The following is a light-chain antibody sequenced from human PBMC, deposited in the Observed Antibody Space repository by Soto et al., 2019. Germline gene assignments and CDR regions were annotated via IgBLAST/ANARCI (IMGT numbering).Light chain of an antibody. V-gene: IGKV3-15*01. CDR2: GAS. CDR3: QHYNNWIAFA. CDR1: QRVSSN. J-gene: IGKJ4*02. Sequence: EIVMTQSPATLSVSPGERATLSCRASQRVSSNLACYQQKPGQAPRLLIYGASSRATGVPARSSGSGSGTDFTLTVSSLQSEDFAVYYWQHYNNWIAFAFGGGTKVEIK.